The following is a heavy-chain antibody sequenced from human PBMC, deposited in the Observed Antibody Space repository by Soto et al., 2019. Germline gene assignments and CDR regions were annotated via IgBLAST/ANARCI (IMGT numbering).Heavy chain of an antibody. CDR1: GFTVSSNY. J-gene: IGHJ4*02. Sequence: PGGSLRLSCAASGFTVSSNYMSWVRQAPGKGLEWVSVIYSGGSTYYADSVKGRFTISRDNSKNTLYLQMNSLRAEDTAVYYCARDCPFPQTHAAHWGQGTLVTVSS. CDR3: ARDCPFPQTHAAH. V-gene: IGHV3-66*01. CDR2: IYSGGST.